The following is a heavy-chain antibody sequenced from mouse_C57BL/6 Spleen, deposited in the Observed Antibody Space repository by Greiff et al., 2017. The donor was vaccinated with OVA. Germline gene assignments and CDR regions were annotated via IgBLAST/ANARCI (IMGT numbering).Heavy chain of an antibody. CDR3: ARSRVYYDYDGYAMDD. V-gene: IGHV1-18*01. D-gene: IGHD2-4*01. J-gene: IGHJ4*01. CDR2: INPNNGGT. CDR1: GYTFTDYN. Sequence: VQLQQSGPELVKPGASVKIPCKASGYTFTDYNMDWVKQSHGKSLEWIGDINPNNGGTIYNQKFKGKATLTVDKSSSTAYMELRSLTSEDTAVYYCARSRVYYDYDGYAMDDWGQGTSVTVSS.